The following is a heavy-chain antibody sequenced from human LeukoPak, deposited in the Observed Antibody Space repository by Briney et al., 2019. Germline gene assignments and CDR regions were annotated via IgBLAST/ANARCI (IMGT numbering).Heavy chain of an antibody. V-gene: IGHV4-34*01. J-gene: IGHJ5*02. D-gene: IGHD3-16*01. CDR2: INHSGST. Sequence: SETLSLTCTVYGGSFSGYYWSWLRQPPGKGLEWIGEINHSGSTNYNPSLKSPVTISVDTSKNQFSLKLSSVTAADTAVYYCARSLGVYGPDWFDPWGQGTLVTVSS. CDR3: ARSLGVYGPDWFDP. CDR1: GGSFSGYY.